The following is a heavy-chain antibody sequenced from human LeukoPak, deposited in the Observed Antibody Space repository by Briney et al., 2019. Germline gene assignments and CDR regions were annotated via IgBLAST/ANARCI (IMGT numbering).Heavy chain of an antibody. V-gene: IGHV3-74*01. CDR3: ARDGFMGPFTAYLDY. Sequence: PGGSLRLSCLASGFTFGSHAMHWVRQAPGEGLVWVSRLKHDGSDPSYADSVKGRFTISRDSAKNTLYLQMSSLRAEDTAVYYCARDGFMGPFTAYLDYWGQGTPVTVSS. J-gene: IGHJ4*02. CDR2: LKHDGSDP. D-gene: IGHD2-21*02. CDR1: GFTFGSHA.